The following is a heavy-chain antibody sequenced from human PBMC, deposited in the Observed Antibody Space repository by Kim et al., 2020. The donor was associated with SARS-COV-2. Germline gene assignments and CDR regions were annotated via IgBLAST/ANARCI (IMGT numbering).Heavy chain of an antibody. CDR3: TRDAQTVLLWFGEYEY. CDR1: GFTFGDYA. V-gene: IGHV3-49*04. Sequence: GGSLRLSCTASGFTFGDYAMRWVRQAPGKGLEWVGFIRSKAYGGTTEYAASVKGRFTISRDDSKSIAYLQMNSLKTEDTAVYYCTRDAQTVLLWFGEYEYWGQGTLVTVSS. J-gene: IGHJ4*02. CDR2: IRSKAYGGTT. D-gene: IGHD3-10*01.